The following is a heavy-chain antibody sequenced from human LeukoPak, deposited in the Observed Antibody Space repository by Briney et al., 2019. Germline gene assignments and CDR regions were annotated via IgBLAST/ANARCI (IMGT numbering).Heavy chain of an antibody. CDR1: GSRFDDYA. Sequence: PGRSLRLSCVVSGSRFDDYAMHWVRQVPGKGLEWVSGISWNSGSIGYADSVKGRFTISRDNAKNSLYLQMNSLRAEDTALYYCAKDSDGAVAGTLGYWGQGTLVTVSS. V-gene: IGHV3-9*01. CDR3: AKDSDGAVAGTLGY. CDR2: ISWNSGSI. D-gene: IGHD6-19*01. J-gene: IGHJ4*02.